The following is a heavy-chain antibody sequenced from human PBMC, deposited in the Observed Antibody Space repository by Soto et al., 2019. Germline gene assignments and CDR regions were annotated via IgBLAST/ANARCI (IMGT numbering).Heavy chain of an antibody. Sequence: VGSLRLSCAASGFTFSSYGMHWVRQAPGKGLEWVAVISYDGTNKYYADSVKSRFTISRDNSKNTLYLQMNSLRAEDTAVYYCAKDRYSSSSSNCYFDYWGQGTLVTVSS. CDR2: ISYDGTNK. J-gene: IGHJ4*02. D-gene: IGHD6-6*01. V-gene: IGHV3-30*18. CDR3: AKDRYSSSSSNCYFDY. CDR1: GFTFSSYG.